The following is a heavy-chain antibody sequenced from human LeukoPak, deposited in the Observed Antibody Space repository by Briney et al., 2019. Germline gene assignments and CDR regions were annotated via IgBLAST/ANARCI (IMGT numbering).Heavy chain of an antibody. CDR2: ISSSSSTI. V-gene: IGHV3-48*02. Sequence: PGGSLRLSCAASGFTFSSYSMNWVRQAPGKGLEWVSYISSSSSTIYYADSVKGRFTISRDNAKNSLYLQMNSLRDEDTAVYYCARDGIAIFAGPYYYYGMDVWGQGTTVTVSS. J-gene: IGHJ6*02. CDR1: GFTFSSYS. CDR3: ARDGIAIFAGPYYYYGMDV. D-gene: IGHD3-3*01.